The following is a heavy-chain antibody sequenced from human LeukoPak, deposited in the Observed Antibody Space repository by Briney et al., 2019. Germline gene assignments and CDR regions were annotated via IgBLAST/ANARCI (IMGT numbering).Heavy chain of an antibody. V-gene: IGHV4-4*07. CDR2: IYGGGSTTYNPSP. Sequence: PSETLSLTCIVSGGSISSYFWNWIRQPAGKGLEWIGKIYGGGSTTYNPSPNYNPSLKSRVTMSMDTSNNEFSLSPTSVTAADTAVYYCARDLGWGSPVAYWGQGILVTVSS. J-gene: IGHJ4*02. D-gene: IGHD3-16*01. CDR1: GGSISSYF. CDR3: ARDLGWGSPVAY.